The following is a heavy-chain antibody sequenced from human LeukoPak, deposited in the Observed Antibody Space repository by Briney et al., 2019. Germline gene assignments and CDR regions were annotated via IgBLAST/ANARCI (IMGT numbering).Heavy chain of an antibody. Sequence: SVKVSCKASGGTFSSYAISWVRQAPGQGLEWMGGIIPIFGTANYAQKFQGRVTITADESTGTAYMELSSLRSEDTAVYYCARGGGVRAYNWFDPWGQGTLVTVSS. CDR1: GGTFSSYA. V-gene: IGHV1-69*01. J-gene: IGHJ5*02. CDR2: IIPIFGTA. CDR3: ARGGGVRAYNWFDP. D-gene: IGHD3-10*01.